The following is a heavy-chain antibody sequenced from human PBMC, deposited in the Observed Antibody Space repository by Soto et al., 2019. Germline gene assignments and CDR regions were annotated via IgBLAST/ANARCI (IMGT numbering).Heavy chain of an antibody. V-gene: IGHV4-4*02. Sequence: NPSETLSLTCAVSGGSISSSNWWRWVRQPPGKGLQWSGEIHHSGSTNYTPSLKSRVPMSVDKSKNQFSLKLSSVTAADTAVYYCAIDRTVIVVVPSAFGYGMDVWGQGPSVTSP. CDR3: AIDRTVIVVVPSAFGYGMDV. D-gene: IGHD2-2*01. CDR1: GGSISSSNW. CDR2: IHHSGST. J-gene: IGHJ6*02.